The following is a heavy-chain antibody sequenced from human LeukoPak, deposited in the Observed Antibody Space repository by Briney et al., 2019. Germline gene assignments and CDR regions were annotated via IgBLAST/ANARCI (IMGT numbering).Heavy chain of an antibody. CDR2: INPSSGST. CDR1: GYTFTNYY. Sequence: ASVKVSCKASGYTFTNYYMHWVRQAPGQGLEWMGIINPSSGSTSYAQKFQGRVTMTRDTSTSTVYLELSRLRSEDTAVYFCARVVSRYYDTSGANWFDPWGQGTLVTVSS. J-gene: IGHJ5*02. CDR3: ARVVSRYYDTSGANWFDP. D-gene: IGHD3-22*01. V-gene: IGHV1-46*01.